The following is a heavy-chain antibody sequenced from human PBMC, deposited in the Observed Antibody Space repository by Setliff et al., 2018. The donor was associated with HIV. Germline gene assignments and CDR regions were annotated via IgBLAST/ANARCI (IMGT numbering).Heavy chain of an antibody. CDR1: DVTPSNYA. J-gene: IGHJ6*03. V-gene: IGHV1-69*13. CDR3: ARGRNYDSSGYGDYYYYMDV. Sequence: ASVKVSCKVSDVTPSNYALNWVRQAPGQGLEWMGAIIPVFATANYAQKFQGRVTITADESTSTAYMQLSSLRSDDTAVYYCARGRNYDSSGYGDYYYYMDVWGKGTTVTVSS. CDR2: IIPVFATA. D-gene: IGHD3-22*01.